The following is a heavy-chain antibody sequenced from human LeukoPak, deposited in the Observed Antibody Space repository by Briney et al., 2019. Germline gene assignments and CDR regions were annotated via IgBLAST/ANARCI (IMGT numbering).Heavy chain of an antibody. J-gene: IGHJ3*02. Sequence: GGSLRLSCAASGFTFSSYGMHWVRQAPGKGLEWVAVIWYDGSNKYYADSVKGRFTVSRDNSKNTVYLQMNSLIAEDTAVYYCARDPGDYVGNDAFDIWGQGTMVTVSS. D-gene: IGHD4-17*01. CDR1: GFTFSSYG. V-gene: IGHV3-33*01. CDR3: ARDPGDYVGNDAFDI. CDR2: IWYDGSNK.